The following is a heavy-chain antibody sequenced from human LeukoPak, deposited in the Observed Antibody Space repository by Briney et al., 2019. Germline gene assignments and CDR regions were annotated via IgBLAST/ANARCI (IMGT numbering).Heavy chain of an antibody. J-gene: IGHJ4*02. Sequence: SETLSLTCAVSGYSISSGYYWGWIRQPPGKGLEWIGSIYHSGSTYYNPSLNSRVTISVDTSKNQFSLKLSSVTAADTAVYYCARHHGESWHFDYWGQGTLVTVSS. V-gene: IGHV4-38-2*01. CDR2: IYHSGST. CDR3: ARHHGESWHFDY. CDR1: GYSISSGYY. D-gene: IGHD6-13*01.